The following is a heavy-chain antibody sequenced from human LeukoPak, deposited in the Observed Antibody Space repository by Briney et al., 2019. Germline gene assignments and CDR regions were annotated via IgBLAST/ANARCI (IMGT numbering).Heavy chain of an antibody. D-gene: IGHD6-13*01. V-gene: IGHV3-21*01. J-gene: IGHJ3*02. CDR1: GFTFSGYS. CDR2: ISSSSSYI. Sequence: GGSLRLSCAASGFTFSGYSMNWVRQAPGKGLEWVSSISSSSSYIYYADSVKGRFTISRDNAKNSLYLQMNSLRAEDTAVYYCARAGIAAAAFDIWGQGTMATVSS. CDR3: ARAGIAAAAFDI.